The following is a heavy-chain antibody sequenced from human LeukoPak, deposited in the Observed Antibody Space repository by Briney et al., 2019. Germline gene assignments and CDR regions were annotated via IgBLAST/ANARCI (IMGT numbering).Heavy chain of an antibody. J-gene: IGHJ5*02. V-gene: IGHV3-11*01. D-gene: IGHD4-17*01. Sequence: GGSLRLSCAASGFTFSDYYMSWIRQAPGKGLEWVSYISSSGSTIYYGDPVKGRFTISRDNAKNSLYLQMNSLRAEDTAVYYCARDARQSHDYGAPRGWFDPWGQGTLVTVSS. CDR3: ARDARQSHDYGAPRGWFDP. CDR1: GFTFSDYY. CDR2: ISSSGSTI.